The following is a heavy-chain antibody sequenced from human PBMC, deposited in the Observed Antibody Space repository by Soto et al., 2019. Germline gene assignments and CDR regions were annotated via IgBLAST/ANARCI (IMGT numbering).Heavy chain of an antibody. D-gene: IGHD6-19*01. CDR1: GFTFSSYA. Sequence: GGSLRLSCAASGFTFSSYAMSWVRQAPGKGLEWVSAISGSGGSTYYADSVKGRFTISRDNSKNTLYLQMNSLRAEDTAVYYCAKPSSGWSYNWFDPWGQEPWSPSPQ. J-gene: IGHJ5*02. CDR3: AKPSSGWSYNWFDP. CDR2: ISGSGGST. V-gene: IGHV3-23*01.